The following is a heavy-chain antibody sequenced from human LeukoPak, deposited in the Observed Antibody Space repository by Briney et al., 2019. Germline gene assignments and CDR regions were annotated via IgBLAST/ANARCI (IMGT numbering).Heavy chain of an antibody. Sequence: GGSLRLSCAASGFSFSDYYMSWIRQAPGKGLEWLSYISSGGGTTYYADSLKGRFSISRDNAKNSLYLQMNSLRVEDTAVYYCARDKYRQPDYYYYMDVWGEGTSVTVSS. CDR1: GFSFSDYY. CDR3: ARDKYRQPDYYYYMDV. J-gene: IGHJ6*03. V-gene: IGHV3-11*01. D-gene: IGHD1-14*01. CDR2: ISSGGGTT.